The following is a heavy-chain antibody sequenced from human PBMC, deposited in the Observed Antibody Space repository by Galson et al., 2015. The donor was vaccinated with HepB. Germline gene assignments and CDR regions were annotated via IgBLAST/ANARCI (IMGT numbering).Heavy chain of an antibody. CDR2: INPNSGGT. V-gene: IGHV1-2*04. CDR1: GYTFTGYY. CDR3: ARGGTRMGTDYYGMDV. D-gene: IGHD2-2*01. Sequence: SVKVSCKASGYTFTGYYMHWVRQAPGQGLEWMGWINPNSGGTNYAQKFQGWVTMTRDTSISTAYMELSRLRSDDTAVYYCARGGTRMGTDYYGMDVWGQGTTVTVSS. J-gene: IGHJ6*02.